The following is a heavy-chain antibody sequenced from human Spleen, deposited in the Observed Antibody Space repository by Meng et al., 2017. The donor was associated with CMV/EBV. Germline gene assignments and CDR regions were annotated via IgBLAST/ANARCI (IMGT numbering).Heavy chain of an antibody. V-gene: IGHV4-34*01. CDR2: INHIGNT. D-gene: IGHD6-6*01. CDR1: YS. Sequence: YSRSQNRQSQGKGMEWIGEINHIGNTNYNPSLKSRVTISVDKSKNQFSLKGSSVTAADTAVYYCARVRRYRSSSSLGLDRPVYGLDVWAQGTTVTVSS. J-gene: IGHJ6*02. CDR3: ARVRRYRSSSSLGLDRPVYGLDV.